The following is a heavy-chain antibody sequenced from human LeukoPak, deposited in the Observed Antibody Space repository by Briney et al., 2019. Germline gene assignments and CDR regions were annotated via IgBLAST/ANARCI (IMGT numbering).Heavy chain of an antibody. CDR2: INHSGST. CDR1: GGSFSGYY. V-gene: IGHV4-34*01. CDR3: ARGLGYYYYYMDV. J-gene: IGHJ6*03. Sequence: SETQSLTCAVYGGSFSGYYWSWIRQPPGKGLEWIGEINHSGSTNYNPSLKSRVTISVDTSKNQFSLKLSSVTAADTAVYYCARGLGYYYYYMDVWGKGTTVTVSS.